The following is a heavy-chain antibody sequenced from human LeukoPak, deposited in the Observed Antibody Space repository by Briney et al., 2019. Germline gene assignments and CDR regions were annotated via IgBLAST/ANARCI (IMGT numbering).Heavy chain of an antibody. D-gene: IGHD3-3*01. CDR2: VSYTGDA. J-gene: IGHJ4*02. V-gene: IGHV4-59*01. Sequence: SETLSLTCTVPGGAISSYYWSWIRQPPGKGLEWIGYVSYTGDASQNPSLRGRVTMSVDTSNNQVSLELSSVTAADTAVYYCARGWNYGDYWGQGTLVTVSS. CDR3: ARGWNYGDY. CDR1: GGAISSYY.